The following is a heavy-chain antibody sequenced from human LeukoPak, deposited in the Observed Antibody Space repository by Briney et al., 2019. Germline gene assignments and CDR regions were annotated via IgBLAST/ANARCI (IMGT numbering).Heavy chain of an antibody. CDR3: ARSYGGNSGVTITDYYYYMDV. J-gene: IGHJ6*03. V-gene: IGHV1-46*01. Sequence: ASVKVSCKASGYTFTSYYMHWVRQAPGQGLEWMGIINPSGGSTSYAQKFQGRVTMTRDTSTSTVYMELSSLRSEDTAVYYCARSYGGNSGVTITDYYYYMDVWGKGTTVPVSS. CDR1: GYTFTSYY. D-gene: IGHD4-23*01. CDR2: INPSGGST.